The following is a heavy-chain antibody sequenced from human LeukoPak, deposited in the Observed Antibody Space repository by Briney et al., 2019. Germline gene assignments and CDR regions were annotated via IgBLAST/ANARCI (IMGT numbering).Heavy chain of an antibody. CDR2: INPNSGGT. CDR1: GYTFTGYY. CDR3: ARDRQLPGGGLELPDY. D-gene: IGHD1-7*01. J-gene: IGHJ4*02. Sequence: GASVKVSCKASGYTFTGYYMHWVRQAPGQGLEWMGWINPNSGGTNYAQKFQGRVTMTRDTSISTAYMELSRLRSDDAAVYYCARDRQLPGGGLELPDYWGQGTLVTVSS. V-gene: IGHV1-2*02.